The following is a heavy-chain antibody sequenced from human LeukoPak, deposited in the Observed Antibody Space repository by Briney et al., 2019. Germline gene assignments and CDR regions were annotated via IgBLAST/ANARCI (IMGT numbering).Heavy chain of an antibody. CDR1: GGSIRSYY. CDR2: IYSSGST. J-gene: IGHJ4*02. D-gene: IGHD4-17*01. V-gene: IGHV4-59*12. Sequence: SETLSLTCTVSGGSIRSYYWSWIRQPPGKGLEWIGYIYSSGSTNYNPSLKSRVTISVDTSKNQFSLKLSSVTAADTAVYYCARGTMTTVTYYFDYWGQGTLVTVSS. CDR3: ARGTMTTVTYYFDY.